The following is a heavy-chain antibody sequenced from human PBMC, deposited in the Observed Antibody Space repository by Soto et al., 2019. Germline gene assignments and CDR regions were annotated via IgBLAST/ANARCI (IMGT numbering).Heavy chain of an antibody. D-gene: IGHD2-8*02. CDR1: GFTFDNYA. V-gene: IGHV3-9*01. J-gene: IGHJ6*02. Sequence: EVQLVESGGGLVQPGRSLRLSCAASGFTFDNYAMYWVRQAPGKGLEWVSGISWNSGTIGYADSVKGRFTISRDNAKNSLYLQMNSLRAEDTALYSCAKSTGGTANGMDVWGQGTTVTVAS. CDR3: AKSTGGTANGMDV. CDR2: ISWNSGTI.